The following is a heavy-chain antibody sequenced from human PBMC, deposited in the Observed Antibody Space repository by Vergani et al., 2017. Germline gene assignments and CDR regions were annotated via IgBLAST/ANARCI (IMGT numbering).Heavy chain of an antibody. V-gene: IGHV4-34*01. CDR3: ARAMVRGVMS. Sequence: QAQLQESGPGLVKPSETLSLTCAVYGGSFSGYYWSWIRQPPGKGLEWIGEINHSGSTNYNPSLKSRVTISVDTSKNQFSLKLSSVTAADTAVYYCARAMVRGVMSWGQGTLVTVSS. CDR1: GGSFSGYY. D-gene: IGHD3-10*01. J-gene: IGHJ4*02. CDR2: INHSGST.